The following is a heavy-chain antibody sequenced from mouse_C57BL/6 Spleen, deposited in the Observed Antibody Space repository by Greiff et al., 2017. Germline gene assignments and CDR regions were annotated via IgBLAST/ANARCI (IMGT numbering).Heavy chain of an antibody. D-gene: IGHD1-1*01. CDR3: ASNYYGSSSFAY. J-gene: IGHJ3*01. CDR2: IHPNSGST. V-gene: IGHV1-64*01. CDR1: GYTFTSYW. Sequence: VQLQPSGAELVKPGASVKLSCKASGYTFTSYWMHWVKQRPGQGLEWIGMIHPNSGSTNYNEKFKSKATLTVDKSSSTAYMQLSSLTSEDSAVYYCASNYYGSSSFAYWGQGTLVTVSA.